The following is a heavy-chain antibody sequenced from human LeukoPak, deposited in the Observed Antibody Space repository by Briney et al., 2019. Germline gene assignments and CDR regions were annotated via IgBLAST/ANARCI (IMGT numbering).Heavy chain of an antibody. V-gene: IGHV3-11*06. J-gene: IGHJ4*02. Sequence: GRFTISRDNAKNSLYLQMNSLRAEDTAVYYCARGGYNYGYWGQGTLVTVSP. D-gene: IGHD3-22*01. CDR3: ARGGYNYGY.